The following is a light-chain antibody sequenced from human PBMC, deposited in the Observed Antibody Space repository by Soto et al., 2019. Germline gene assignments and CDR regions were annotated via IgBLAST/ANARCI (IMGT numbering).Light chain of an antibody. CDR1: SSDVGGYNY. CDR3: SSYAASNSLGV. CDR2: EVS. V-gene: IGLV2-8*01. Sequence: QSALTQPPSASGSPGQSVTISCTGTSSDVGGYNYVSWYQQHPGKAPKLMIYEVSKRPSGVPARFSGSKSGNTASLTVSGLQAEDEADYYCSSYAASNSLGVFGTGTKLTVL. J-gene: IGLJ1*01.